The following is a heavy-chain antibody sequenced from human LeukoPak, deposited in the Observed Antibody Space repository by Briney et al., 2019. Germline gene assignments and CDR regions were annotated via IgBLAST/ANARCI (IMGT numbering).Heavy chain of an antibody. J-gene: IGHJ4*02. Sequence: SETLSLTCTVSGGSISSYLLSWVRQPAGKGLEWIGHIYPSGSTNYNPSLKSRVTMSVDTSKNQFSLKLNSVTAADTAVYYCARGYEVVDFWGQGTLVTVSS. CDR2: IYPSGST. CDR3: ARGYEVVDF. V-gene: IGHV4-4*07. D-gene: IGHD2-15*01. CDR1: GGSISSYL.